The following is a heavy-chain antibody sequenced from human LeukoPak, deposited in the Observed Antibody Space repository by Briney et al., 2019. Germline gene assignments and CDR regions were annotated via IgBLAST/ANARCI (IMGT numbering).Heavy chain of an antibody. CDR2: IYYSGST. D-gene: IGHD2-15*01. J-gene: IGHJ4*02. Sequence: SETLSLTCTVSGGSFSSSSYYWGWIRQPPGKGLEWIGSIYYSGSTYYNPSLKSRVTISVDTSKNQFSLKLSSVTAADTAVYYCARMVVDLNFDYWGQGTLVTVSS. V-gene: IGHV4-39*01. CDR3: ARMVVDLNFDY. CDR1: GGSFSSSSYY.